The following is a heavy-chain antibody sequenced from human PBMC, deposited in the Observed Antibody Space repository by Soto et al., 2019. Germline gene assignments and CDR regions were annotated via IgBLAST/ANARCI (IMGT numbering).Heavy chain of an antibody. V-gene: IGHV1-18*01. CDR1: GYTFTSYG. CDR2: ISAYNGNT. D-gene: IGHD2-2*01. J-gene: IGHJ4*02. Sequence: QVQLVQSGAEVKKPGASVKVSCKASGYTFTSYGISWVRQAPGQGLEWMGWISAYNGNTNYAQKLQGRATMTTDTSTSTAYMELRSLRSDDTAVYYCARDPLPHYCSSTSCYVGYFDYWGQGTLVTVSS. CDR3: ARDPLPHYCSSTSCYVGYFDY.